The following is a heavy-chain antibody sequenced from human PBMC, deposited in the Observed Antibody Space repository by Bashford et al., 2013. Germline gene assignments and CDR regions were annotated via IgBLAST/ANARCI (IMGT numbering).Heavy chain of an antibody. CDR3: ARMGNMEYEKRGTYPAHMDA. J-gene: IGHJ6*02. D-gene: IGHD2-8*01. V-gene: IGHV4-28*01. CDR2: IFYTGST. Sequence: WIRQPPGRGLEWIGHIFYTGSTFYNPSLKSRVTMSVNTSNNQFSLKLTSVSAADTAVYYCARMGNMEYEKRGTYPAHMDAWGQGTTVTVSS.